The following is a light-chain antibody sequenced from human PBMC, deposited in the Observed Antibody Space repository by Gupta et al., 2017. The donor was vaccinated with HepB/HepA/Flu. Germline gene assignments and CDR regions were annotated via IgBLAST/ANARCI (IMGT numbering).Light chain of an antibody. CDR1: QSVSSY. V-gene: IGKV3-11*01. CDR2: DAS. Sequence: IVLTQSPATLSLSPGERATLSCRASQSVSSYLAWYQQKPGQAPRLLIYDASNRATGITARFSGSGDGTDFTLTISSREPEDFAVYYCQQRSNGPLSITFGQGTRLEIK. CDR3: QQRSNGPLSIT. J-gene: IGKJ5*01.